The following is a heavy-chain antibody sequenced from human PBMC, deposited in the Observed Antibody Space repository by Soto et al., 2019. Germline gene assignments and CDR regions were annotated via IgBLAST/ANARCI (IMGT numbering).Heavy chain of an antibody. D-gene: IGHD4-17*01. CDR1: GFTVSSNY. J-gene: IGHJ4*02. Sequence: HPGGSLRLSCAASGFTVSSNYMSWVRQAPGKGLEWVSVIYSGGSTYYADSVKGRFTISRDNSKNTLYLQMNSLRAEDTAVYYCARDDYGDYVRGHTDYWGQGTLVTVSS. CDR3: ARDDYGDYVRGHTDY. V-gene: IGHV3-53*01. CDR2: IYSGGST.